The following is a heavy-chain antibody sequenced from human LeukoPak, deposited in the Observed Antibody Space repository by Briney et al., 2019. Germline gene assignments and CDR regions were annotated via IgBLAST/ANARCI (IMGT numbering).Heavy chain of an antibody. D-gene: IGHD2-2*01. CDR2: IYYSGST. Sequence: SETLSLTCTVSGGSVSRSPYYWGWIRQPPGKGLEWIGNIYYSGSTYYNPSLKSRVTISVDTSKNQFSLRLTSVTAADTAVYYCARSPTKRVPEDYWGQGTLVTVSS. V-gene: IGHV4-39*07. CDR1: GGSVSRSPYY. J-gene: IGHJ4*02. CDR3: ARSPTKRVPEDY.